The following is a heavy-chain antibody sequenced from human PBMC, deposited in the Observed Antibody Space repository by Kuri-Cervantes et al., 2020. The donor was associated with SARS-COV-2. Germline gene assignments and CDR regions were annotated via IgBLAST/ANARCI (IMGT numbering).Heavy chain of an antibody. CDR1: GFTFSCYA. D-gene: IGHD6-19*01. Sequence: GESLKISCAASGFTFSCYAMSWVRQAPGKGLEWVSAISGSGGSTYYADSVKGRFTISRDNSKNTLYLQMNSLRAEDTAVYYCARVPLAVAGNNWFDPWGQGTPVTVSS. CDR2: ISGSGGST. J-gene: IGHJ5*02. V-gene: IGHV3-23*01. CDR3: ARVPLAVAGNNWFDP.